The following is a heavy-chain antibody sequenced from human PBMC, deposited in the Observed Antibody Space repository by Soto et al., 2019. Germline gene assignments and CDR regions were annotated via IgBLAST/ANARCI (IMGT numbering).Heavy chain of an antibody. D-gene: IGHD3-3*01. V-gene: IGHV1-2*02. Sequence: ASVKVSCKASGYNFTDYYMHWVRQAPGQGLEWMGWINPNSGGTNYAQKFQGRVTMTRDTCISTAYMELSRLRSDDTAVYYCARLSFYDFWSDPYGMDVWGQGTTVTVSS. CDR1: GYNFTDYY. CDR2: INPNSGGT. J-gene: IGHJ6*02. CDR3: ARLSFYDFWSDPYGMDV.